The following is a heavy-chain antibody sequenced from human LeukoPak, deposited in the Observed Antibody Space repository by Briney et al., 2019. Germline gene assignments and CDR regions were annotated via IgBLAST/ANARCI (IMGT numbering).Heavy chain of an antibody. J-gene: IGHJ4*02. V-gene: IGHV3-74*01. D-gene: IGHD5-18*01. CDR1: GFTFSGYW. CDR2: INSDGSSA. Sequence: GSLRLSCAASGFTFSGYWMHWVRQAPGKGLVWVSRINSDGSSATYADSVKGRFTISRDNAKNTLYLQMNSLRGEDTAVYYCARDRATAMFDYWAQGTLVTVSS. CDR3: ARDRATAMFDY.